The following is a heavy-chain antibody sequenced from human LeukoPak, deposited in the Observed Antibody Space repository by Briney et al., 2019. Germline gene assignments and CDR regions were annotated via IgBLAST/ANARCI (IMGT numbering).Heavy chain of an antibody. CDR3: ARSGLPVVVVAATLNWFDP. Sequence: SGTLSLTCAVSGGSISSSNWWSWVRQPPGKGLEWIGEIYHSGSTNYNPSLKSRVTISVDTSKNQFSLKLSSVTAADTAVYYCARSGLPVVVVAATLNWFDPWGQGTLVTVSS. V-gene: IGHV4-4*02. CDR1: GGSISSSNW. D-gene: IGHD2-15*01. CDR2: IYHSGST. J-gene: IGHJ5*02.